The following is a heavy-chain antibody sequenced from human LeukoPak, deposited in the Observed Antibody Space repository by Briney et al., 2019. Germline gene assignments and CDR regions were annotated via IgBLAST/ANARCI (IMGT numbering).Heavy chain of an antibody. D-gene: IGHD5-12*01. CDR3: ARVDIVATISAFDI. V-gene: IGHV4-30-4*01. J-gene: IGHJ3*02. CDR2: IYYSGST. Sequence: SETLSLTCTVSGGSISSGDYYWSWIRQPPGKGLEWIGYIYYSGSTYYNPSLKSRVTISVDTSKNQFSLKLSSVTAADTAVYYCARVDIVATISAFDIWGQGTMVTVSS. CDR1: GGSISSGDYY.